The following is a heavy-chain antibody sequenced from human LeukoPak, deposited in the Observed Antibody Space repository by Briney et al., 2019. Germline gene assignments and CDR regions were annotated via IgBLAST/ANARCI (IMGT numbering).Heavy chain of an antibody. CDR3: AKSGNLDRYCSSTSCYRFDY. Sequence: GGSLRLSCAASRFTFSSYAMSWVRQAPGKGLEWVSGISGSGGSTYYADSVKGRFTISRNNSESTLYLQMNTLRVEDTAVYYCAKSGNLDRYCSSTSCYRFDYWGQGTLVTVSS. CDR1: RFTFSSYA. V-gene: IGHV3-23*01. CDR2: ISGSGGST. J-gene: IGHJ4*02. D-gene: IGHD2-2*01.